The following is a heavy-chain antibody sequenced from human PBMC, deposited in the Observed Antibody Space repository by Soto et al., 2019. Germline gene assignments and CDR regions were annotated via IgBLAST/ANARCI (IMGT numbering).Heavy chain of an antibody. CDR1: GYTFTSYG. Sequence: ASVKVSCKASGYTFTSYGISWVRQAPGQGLEWMGWISAYNGNTNYAQKLQGRVTMTTDTSTSTAYMELRSLRSDDTAVYYCARDRHTAMVSINWFDPWGQGTLVTVSS. CDR2: ISAYNGNT. CDR3: ARDRHTAMVSINWFDP. V-gene: IGHV1-18*04. J-gene: IGHJ5*02. D-gene: IGHD5-18*01.